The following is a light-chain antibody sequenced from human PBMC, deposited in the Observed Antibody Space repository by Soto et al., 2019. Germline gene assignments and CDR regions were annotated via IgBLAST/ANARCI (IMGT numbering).Light chain of an antibody. CDR2: GAS. Sequence: DILVTHSPATLSVSPGEMATLSCRASQSVSSNLAWYQQKPGQAPRLLIYGASTRATGIPARFSGSGSGTEFTLTISGLQSEDFAVYYCQQYNDWPITFGQGTRLEIK. V-gene: IGKV3-15*01. J-gene: IGKJ5*01. CDR1: QSVSSN. CDR3: QQYNDWPIT.